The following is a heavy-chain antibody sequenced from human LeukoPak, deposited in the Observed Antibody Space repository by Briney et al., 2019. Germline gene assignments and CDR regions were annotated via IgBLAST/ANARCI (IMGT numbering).Heavy chain of an antibody. CDR2: IWYDGSNK. V-gene: IGHV3-33*01. D-gene: IGHD2-21*01. Sequence: PGGSLRLSCAAPGFTFSSYGMHWVRQAPGKGLEWVAVIWYDGSNKYYADSVKGRFTISRDNSKNTLYLQMNSLRAEDTAVYYCARDHHIVVPLLPDYWGQGTLVTVSS. CDR1: GFTFSSYG. J-gene: IGHJ4*02. CDR3: ARDHHIVVPLLPDY.